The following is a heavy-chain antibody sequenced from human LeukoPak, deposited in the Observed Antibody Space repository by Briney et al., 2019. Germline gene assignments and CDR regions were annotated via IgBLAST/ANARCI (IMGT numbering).Heavy chain of an antibody. J-gene: IGHJ4*02. CDR1: GDSISTSSYY. Sequence: SETLSLTCSVSGDSISTSSYYWGWIRQPPGKGLEWIGSIYYSGSTYYNPSLKSRVTISVDTPKNQFSLKLSSVTAADTAVYYCARTRYYYNSRSYGAPYYFDYWGQGTLVTVSS. CDR2: IYYSGST. V-gene: IGHV4-39*01. D-gene: IGHD3-10*01. CDR3: ARTRYYYNSRSYGAPYYFDY.